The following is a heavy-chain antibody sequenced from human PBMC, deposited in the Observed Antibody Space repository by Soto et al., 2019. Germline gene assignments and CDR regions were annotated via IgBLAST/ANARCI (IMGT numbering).Heavy chain of an antibody. CDR1: GGSISSGDYY. V-gene: IGHV4-30-4*01. Sequence: QVQLQESGPGLVKPSQTLSLTCTVSGGSISSGDYYWSWIRQPPGKGLEWIGSIYYSGSTYYNPSLKSRVTISVDTSKNQFSLKLSSVTAADTAVYYCASIAARLRYYYYGMDVWGQGTTVTVSS. J-gene: IGHJ6*02. CDR3: ASIAARLRYYYYGMDV. CDR2: IYYSGST. D-gene: IGHD6-6*01.